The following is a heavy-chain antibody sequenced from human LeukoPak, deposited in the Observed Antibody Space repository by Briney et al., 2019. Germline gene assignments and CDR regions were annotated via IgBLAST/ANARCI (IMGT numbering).Heavy chain of an antibody. CDR2: ISGSGDST. CDR1: GFTFSSYA. J-gene: IGHJ4*02. CDR3: AKVRRPPSDY. D-gene: IGHD1-14*01. V-gene: IGHV3-23*01. Sequence: GGSLRLSCAASGFTFSSYAMSWVRQAPWKGLEWVSAISGSGDSTYYADSVKGRFTISRDNSKNTLYLRMNSLRAEDTAVYYCAKVRRPPSDYWGQGTLVTVSS.